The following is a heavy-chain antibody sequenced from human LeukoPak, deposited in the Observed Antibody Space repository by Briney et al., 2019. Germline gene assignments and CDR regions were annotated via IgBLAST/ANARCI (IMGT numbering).Heavy chain of an antibody. CDR1: GFTFSNHD. CDR3: ARKAFASGNYHWFDP. J-gene: IGHJ5*02. Sequence: GGSLRLSCAASGFTFSNHDMHWVRQAQGKGLEWVAVISYDGSNKNYADSVKGRFTISRDNSKNTLYLQLNSLRTEDTAIYYCARKAFASGNYHWFDPWGQGTLVTVSS. CDR2: ISYDGSNK. D-gene: IGHD3-10*01. V-gene: IGHV3-30*03.